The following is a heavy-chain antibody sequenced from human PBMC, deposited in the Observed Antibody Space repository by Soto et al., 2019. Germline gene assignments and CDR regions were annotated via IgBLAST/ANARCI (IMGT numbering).Heavy chain of an antibody. CDR1: GYSISSGYY. Sequence: SETLSLTCAVSGYSISSGYYWGWIRQPPGKGLEWIGSIYHSGSTYYNPSLKSRVTISVDTPKNQSSLKLSSVTAADTAVYYCARGRGSSWFLTFDYWGQGTLVTVSS. CDR3: ARGRGSSWFLTFDY. J-gene: IGHJ4*02. CDR2: IYHSGST. D-gene: IGHD6-13*01. V-gene: IGHV4-38-2*01.